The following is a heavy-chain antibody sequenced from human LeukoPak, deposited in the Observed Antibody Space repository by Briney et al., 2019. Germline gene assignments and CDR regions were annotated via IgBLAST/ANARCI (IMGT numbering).Heavy chain of an antibody. Sequence: GGSLRLSCAASGFTVSSNYMSWVRQAPGKGLEWVAVISYDGSNKYYADSVKGRFTISRDNSKNTLYLQMNSLRAEDTAVYCCAREGGSGWYYFDYWGQGTLVTVSS. CDR2: ISYDGSNK. V-gene: IGHV3-30-3*01. CDR3: AREGGSGWYYFDY. D-gene: IGHD6-19*01. CDR1: GFTVSSNY. J-gene: IGHJ4*02.